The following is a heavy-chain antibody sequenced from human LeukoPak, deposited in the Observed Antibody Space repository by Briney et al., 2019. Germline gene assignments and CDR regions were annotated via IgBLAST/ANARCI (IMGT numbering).Heavy chain of an antibody. J-gene: IGHJ4*02. CDR1: GFTFSSYG. CDR2: ISGNSIST. CDR3: AEESPHYDY. Sequence: GGSLRLSCAASGFTFSSYGMHWVRQAPGKGLEWVSVISGNSISTYYADSVKGRFTISRDNSKNTLYLQMNSLRAEDTAVYYCAEESPHYDYWGQGTLVTVSS. V-gene: IGHV3-23*01.